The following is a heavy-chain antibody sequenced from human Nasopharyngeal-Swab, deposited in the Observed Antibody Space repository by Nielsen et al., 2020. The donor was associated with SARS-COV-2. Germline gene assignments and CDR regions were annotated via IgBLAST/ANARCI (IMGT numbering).Heavy chain of an antibody. CDR1: EITFSRYA. CDR3: ARGVYRGWVDP. Sequence: GGSLRLSCAASEITFSRYAMHWVRQAPGNGLEWVAVISYDGSNKYYADSVKGRFTISRDNSKNKLHLQMNSLGAESTAVYSCARGVYRGWVDPWGQGTLVTVSS. CDR2: ISYDGSNK. V-gene: IGHV3-30*04. J-gene: IGHJ5*02. D-gene: IGHD6-13*01.